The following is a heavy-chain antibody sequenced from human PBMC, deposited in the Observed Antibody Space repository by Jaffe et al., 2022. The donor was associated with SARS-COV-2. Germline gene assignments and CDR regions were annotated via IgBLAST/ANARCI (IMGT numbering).Heavy chain of an antibody. J-gene: IGHJ6*02. CDR2: ISGGGGGT. Sequence: EVQLLESGGGLVQPGGSLRLSCAASGFTFSNYAMTWVRQAPGKGLEWVSVISGGGGGTYYADSVKGRFTISRDSSKNTVFLQMTSLRAEDTAVYYCAKGRGYDFWSGYAALGGMDVWGQGTTVTVSS. CDR1: GFTFSNYA. CDR3: AKGRGYDFWSGYAALGGMDV. D-gene: IGHD3-3*01. V-gene: IGHV3-23*01.